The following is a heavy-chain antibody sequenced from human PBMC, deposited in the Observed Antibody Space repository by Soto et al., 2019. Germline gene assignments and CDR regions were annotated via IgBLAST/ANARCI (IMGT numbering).Heavy chain of an antibody. J-gene: IGHJ4*02. Sequence: GGSLRLSCAASGFTFSSYWMSWVRQAPGKGLEWVANIKQDGSEKYYVDSVKGRFTISRDNAKNSLYLQMNSLRAEDTAVYYCARDNRAAAGPLGDYWGQGTLVTVSS. CDR2: IKQDGSEK. CDR3: ARDNRAAAGPLGDY. D-gene: IGHD6-13*01. V-gene: IGHV3-7*01. CDR1: GFTFSSYW.